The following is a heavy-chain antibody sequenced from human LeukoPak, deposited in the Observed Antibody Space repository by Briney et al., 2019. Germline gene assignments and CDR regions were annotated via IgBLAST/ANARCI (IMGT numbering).Heavy chain of an antibody. CDR3: ARDPDADY. V-gene: IGHV1-3*01. CDR1: GYTFTAYT. J-gene: IGHJ4*02. CDR2: INAGNGKT. Sequence: ASVKVSCKASGYTFTAYTIHWVRQAPGQRLEWMGWINAGNGKTKYSQKFQGRVTITRDTSASTAYMELSSLRSEDTAVYYCARDPDADYWGQGTLVTVSS.